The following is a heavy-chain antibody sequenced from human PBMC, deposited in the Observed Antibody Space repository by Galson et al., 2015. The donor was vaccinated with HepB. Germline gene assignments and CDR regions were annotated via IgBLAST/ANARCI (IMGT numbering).Heavy chain of an antibody. Sequence: SVKVSCKASGYTFTSYGISWVRQAPGQGLEWMGWISAYNGNTNYAQKLQGRVTMTTDTSTSTAYMELRSLRSDDTAVYYCAREGGCGSTRCYVFDYWGQGTLVIVSS. CDR1: GYTFTSYG. D-gene: IGHD2-2*01. J-gene: IGHJ4*02. CDR3: AREGGCGSTRCYVFDY. V-gene: IGHV1-18*01. CDR2: ISAYNGNT.